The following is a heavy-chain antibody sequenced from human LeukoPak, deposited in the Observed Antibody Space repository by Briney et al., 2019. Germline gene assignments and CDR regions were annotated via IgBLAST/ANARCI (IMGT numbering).Heavy chain of an antibody. CDR1: GFTFSSYA. Sequence: GGSLRLSCAASGFTFSSYAMSWVRQAPGKGLEWVSSISGSGGSTYYADSEKGRFTISRDNSKNTLYLQMNSLRAEDTAVYYCAKEDHLIAAVGTTFDYWGQGTLVTVSS. J-gene: IGHJ4*02. CDR2: ISGSGGST. CDR3: AKEDHLIAAVGTTFDY. D-gene: IGHD6-13*01. V-gene: IGHV3-23*01.